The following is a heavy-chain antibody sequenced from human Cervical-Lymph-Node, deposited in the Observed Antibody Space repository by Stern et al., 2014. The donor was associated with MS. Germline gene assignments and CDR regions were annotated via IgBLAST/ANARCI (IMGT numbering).Heavy chain of an antibody. J-gene: IGHJ5*02. V-gene: IGHV1-3*01. CDR3: ARDSGHIAVLTPTNWFDP. CDR1: GYTFTSYP. Sequence: VHLVESGAEVKKPGASVKVSCKASGYTFTSYPIHWVRQAPGQRLEWMGWINGDNGNTQYSQKFQGRVTITSDRSASTAYMEVSSLTSEDTAVYYCARDSGHIAVLTPTNWFDPWGPGTLVIVSS. CDR2: INGDNGNT. D-gene: IGHD2-21*02.